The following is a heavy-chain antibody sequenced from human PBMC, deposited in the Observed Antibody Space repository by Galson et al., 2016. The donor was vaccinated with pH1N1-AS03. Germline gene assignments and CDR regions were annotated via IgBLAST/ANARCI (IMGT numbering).Heavy chain of an antibody. CDR1: GYTFTNYG. CDR3: ARDAAYYYGMDV. Sequence: SVKVSCKASGYTFTNYGVSWVRQAPGQGLEWMGGISSFNGYTTYAQKLQDRVTMTRDTSTNTAYMELRSLRSDDTAVYFCARDAAYYYGMDVWGQGTTVIVS. CDR2: ISSFNGYT. J-gene: IGHJ6*02. D-gene: IGHD6-25*01. V-gene: IGHV1-18*01.